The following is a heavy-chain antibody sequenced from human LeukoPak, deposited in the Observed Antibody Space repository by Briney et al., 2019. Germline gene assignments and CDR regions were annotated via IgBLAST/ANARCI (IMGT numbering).Heavy chain of an antibody. D-gene: IGHD3-9*01. CDR1: GRSMNSYY. J-gene: IGHJ4*02. CDR2: IYYSGST. V-gene: IGHV4-59*08. Sequence: KPSETLSLTCSVSGRSMNSYYWCWIRQSPGKGLEWIGYIYYSGSTNYNPSLKSRVTISVDTSKNQFSLKLSSVTAADTAVYYCARHVWLQPFDYWGQGTLVTVSS. CDR3: ARHVWLQPFDY.